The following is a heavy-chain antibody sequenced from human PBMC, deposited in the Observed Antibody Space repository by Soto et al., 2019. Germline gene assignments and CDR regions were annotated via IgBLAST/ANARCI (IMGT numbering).Heavy chain of an antibody. CDR2: IWYDGSNK. CDR3: ARGTVVVTATRYYFDY. D-gene: IGHD2-21*02. J-gene: IGHJ4*02. CDR1: GFTFSAYG. V-gene: IGHV3-33*01. Sequence: GGSLRLSCAASGFTFSAYGMHWVRQAPGKGLEWVAVIWYDGSNKYYADSVKGRFTISRDNSKNTLYLQMNTLRAEDTAVYYCARGTVVVTATRYYFDYWGQGTLVTVSS.